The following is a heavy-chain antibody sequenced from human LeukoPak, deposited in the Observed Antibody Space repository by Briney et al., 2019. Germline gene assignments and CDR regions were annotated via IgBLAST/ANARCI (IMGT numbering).Heavy chain of an antibody. CDR3: AKGRLWFGDYYYYGMDV. CDR1: GFTFSSYA. V-gene: IGHV3-23*01. Sequence: GGSLRLSCAASGFTFSSYAMSWVRQAPGKGLEWVSAISGSGGSTYYADSVKGWFTISRDNSKNTLYLQMNSLRAEDTAVYYCAKGRLWFGDYYYYGMDVWGQGTTVTVSS. J-gene: IGHJ6*02. CDR2: ISGSGGST. D-gene: IGHD3-10*01.